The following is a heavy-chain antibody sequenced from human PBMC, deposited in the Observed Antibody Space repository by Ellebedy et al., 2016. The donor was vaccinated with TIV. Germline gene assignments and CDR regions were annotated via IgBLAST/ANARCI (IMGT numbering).Heavy chain of an antibody. CDR2: MNPNSGNT. CDR1: GYTFTSYD. Sequence: ASVKVSCKASGYTFTSYDINWVRQATGQGLEWMGWMNPNSGNTGSAQKFQGRVTITRDTSASTAYMELSRLRSEDTAVYYWARAFLLVVAATDNWFDPWGQGTLVTVSS. D-gene: IGHD2-15*01. V-gene: IGHV1-8*01. J-gene: IGHJ5*02. CDR3: ARAFLLVVAATDNWFDP.